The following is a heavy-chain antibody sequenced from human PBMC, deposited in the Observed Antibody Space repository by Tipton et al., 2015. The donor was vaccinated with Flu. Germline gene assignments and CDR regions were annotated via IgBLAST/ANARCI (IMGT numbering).Heavy chain of an antibody. CDR1: GDSVASNSSA. D-gene: IGHD3-10*01. V-gene: IGHV6-1*01. CDR2: TYYRSKWYN. CDR3: ARDQGFGDGLTYDYYALGV. Sequence: GLVKPSQTLSLTCAIFGDSVASNSSAWNWIRQSPSRGLECLGRTYYRSKWYNDYAASVKSRITVSPDTAKNQFSLKLNSVTAADTAVYYCARDQGFGDGLTYDYYALGVWGQGTTVTVSS. J-gene: IGHJ6*02.